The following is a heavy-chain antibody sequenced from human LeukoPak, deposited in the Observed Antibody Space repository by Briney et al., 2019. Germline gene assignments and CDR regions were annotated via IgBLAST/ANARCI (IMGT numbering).Heavy chain of an antibody. D-gene: IGHD6-13*01. J-gene: IGHJ1*01. Sequence: SETLSLTCTVSGGSISSSSYYWGWIRQPPGKGLEWIGSIYYSGSTYYHPSLKSRVTISVDTSKNQFSLKLSSVTAADTAVYYCARHPAEASSSWYWYYFQHWGQGTLVTVSS. V-gene: IGHV4-39*01. CDR2: IYYSGST. CDR3: ARHPAEASSSWYWYYFQH. CDR1: GGSISSSSYY.